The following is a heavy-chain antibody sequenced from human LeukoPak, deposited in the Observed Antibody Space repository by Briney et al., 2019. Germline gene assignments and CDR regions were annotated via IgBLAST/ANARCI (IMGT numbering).Heavy chain of an antibody. D-gene: IGHD6-6*01. Sequence: GGSLRLSCAASGFTFNNYWMSWVRQAPGKGLEWAANINQDGSEKYYVDSVKGRFFISRDNAKNSLDLQMNSLRVEDTAVYYCARASTSSSSDKSVGYWGQGTLVTVSS. CDR2: INQDGSEK. CDR3: ARASTSSSSDKSVGY. J-gene: IGHJ4*02. CDR1: GFTFNNYW. V-gene: IGHV3-7*01.